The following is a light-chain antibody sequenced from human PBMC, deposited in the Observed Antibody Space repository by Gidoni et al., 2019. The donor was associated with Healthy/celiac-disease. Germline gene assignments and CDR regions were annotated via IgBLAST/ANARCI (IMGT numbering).Light chain of an antibody. CDR1: QGISSY. CDR2: AAS. J-gene: IGKJ4*01. CDR3: QQLNSYPRT. Sequence: DIQLIQSPSFLSAAVGDRVTITCRASQGISSYLAWYQQKPGKAPKLLIYAASTLQSGVPSRFSGSGSGTGFTLTISSLQPEDFATYYCQQLNSYPRTFGEGTKVEIK. V-gene: IGKV1-9*01.